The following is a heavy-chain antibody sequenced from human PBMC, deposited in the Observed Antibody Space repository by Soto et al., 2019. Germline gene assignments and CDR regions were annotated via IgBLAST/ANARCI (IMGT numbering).Heavy chain of an antibody. J-gene: IGHJ5*02. D-gene: IGHD4-4*01. CDR2: ISAYNGNT. Sequence: ASVKVSCKASGYTFTSYGISWVRQAPGQGLEWMGWISAYNGNTKYAQKLQGRVTMTTDTSTSTAYMELRSLRSDDTAVYYCARHWVRYDYSNSWFDPWGQGTLVTVSS. V-gene: IGHV1-18*01. CDR1: GYTFTSYG. CDR3: ARHWVRYDYSNSWFDP.